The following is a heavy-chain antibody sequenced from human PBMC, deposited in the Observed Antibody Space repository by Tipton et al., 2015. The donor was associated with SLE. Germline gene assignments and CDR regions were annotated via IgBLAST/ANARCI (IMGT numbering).Heavy chain of an antibody. CDR3: ATGNFGGRGY. V-gene: IGHV3-7*01. J-gene: IGHJ4*02. CDR1: GFTFSTYW. CDR2: IKEDGTGK. D-gene: IGHD2-21*01. Sequence: QLVQSGGGLVQPGGSLRLSCAASGFTFSTYWMNWVRQAPGKGLEWAASIKEDGTGKYYVDPVKGRFTISRDNAKNSLYLQMNSLRAEDTAVYYCATGNFGGRGYWGQGILVTVSS.